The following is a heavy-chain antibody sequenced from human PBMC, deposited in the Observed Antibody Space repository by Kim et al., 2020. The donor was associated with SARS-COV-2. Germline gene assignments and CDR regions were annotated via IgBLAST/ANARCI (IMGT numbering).Heavy chain of an antibody. J-gene: IGHJ6*02. CDR3: ASPAFFRGVIRTSDYYYYGMDV. D-gene: IGHD3-10*01. Sequence: ASVKVSCKASGYTFTSYYMHWVRQAPGQGLEWMGIINPSGGSTSYAQKFQGRVTMTRDTSTSTVYMELSSLRSEDTAVYYCASPAFFRGVIRTSDYYYYGMDVWGQGTTVTVSS. CDR1: GYTFTSYY. V-gene: IGHV1-46*01. CDR2: INPSGGST.